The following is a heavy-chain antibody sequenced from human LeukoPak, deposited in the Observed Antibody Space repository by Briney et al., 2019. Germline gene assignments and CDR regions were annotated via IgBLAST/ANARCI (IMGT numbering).Heavy chain of an antibody. CDR3: ARSSGPYYFDY. Sequence: PSETLSLTCTVSGGSISSYYWSWIRQPPGKGLEWIGYIYYSGSTNYNPSLKSRVPISVDTSKNQFSLKLSSVTAADTAVYYCARSSGPYYFDYWGQGTLVTVSS. CDR1: GGSISSYY. J-gene: IGHJ4*02. V-gene: IGHV4-59*01. CDR2: IYYSGST. D-gene: IGHD3-22*01.